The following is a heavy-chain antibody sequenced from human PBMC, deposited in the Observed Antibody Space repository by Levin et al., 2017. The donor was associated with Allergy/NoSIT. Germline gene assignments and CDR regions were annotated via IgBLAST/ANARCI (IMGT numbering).Heavy chain of an antibody. D-gene: IGHD6-19*01. V-gene: IGHV3-49*03. CDR1: GFNFADYA. Sequence: GGSLRLSCSASGFNFADYATSWFRQPPGKGLEWVGFIRSEAHGGTSEFSASVKGRFTFSRDESKRIAYLQMNSLKTADTAVYYCSRPIAVAYMQFDPWGQGTLVTVSS. CDR3: SRPIAVAYMQFDP. J-gene: IGHJ5*02. CDR2: IRSEAHGGTS.